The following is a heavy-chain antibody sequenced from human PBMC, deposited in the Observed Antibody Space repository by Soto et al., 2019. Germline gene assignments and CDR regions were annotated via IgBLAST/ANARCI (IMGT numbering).Heavy chain of an antibody. CDR2: IYYSGRT. D-gene: IGHD6-19*01. Sequence: QVQLQESGPGLVKPSQTLSLTCTVSGGSISSGGYYGSWIRQHPGKGLEWIGYIYYSGRTYYIPSLKSRVTISVDTSKNQFSLKLSSVTAADTAVYYCARSRRSALLYYYYGMDVWGQGTTVTVSS. J-gene: IGHJ6*02. V-gene: IGHV4-31*03. CDR1: GGSISSGGYY. CDR3: ARSRRSALLYYYYGMDV.